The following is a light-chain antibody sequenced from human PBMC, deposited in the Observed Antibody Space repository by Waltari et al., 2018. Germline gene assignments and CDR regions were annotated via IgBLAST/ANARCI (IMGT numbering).Light chain of an antibody. CDR3: AAWDDGLSGVV. V-gene: IGLV1-47*01. CDR2: WNT. J-gene: IGLJ2*01. CDR1: TSNIGSNY. Sequence: QSVLTQPPSASGTPGQRVTISCSGSTSNIGSNYVYWYQQLPGTAPKLFIRWNTQRPSGAPDRFSGSKSGTSASLAISGLRSEDEADYYCAAWDDGLSGVVFGGGTKLTVL.